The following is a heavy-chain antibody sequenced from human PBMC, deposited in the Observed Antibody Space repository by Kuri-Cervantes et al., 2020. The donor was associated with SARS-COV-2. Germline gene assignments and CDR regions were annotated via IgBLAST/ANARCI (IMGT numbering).Heavy chain of an antibody. Sequence: LSLTCAASGFTFSDSAMHWVRQAPGKGLEWVAFISYDGSSKDYADSVKGRLTISRDNSKNTLYLQMKSLGAEDTAVFYCAREGNEDAFETWGQGTRVTVSS. CDR2: ISYDGSSK. J-gene: IGHJ3*02. CDR1: GFTFSDSA. V-gene: IGHV3-30*04. CDR3: AREGNEDAFET.